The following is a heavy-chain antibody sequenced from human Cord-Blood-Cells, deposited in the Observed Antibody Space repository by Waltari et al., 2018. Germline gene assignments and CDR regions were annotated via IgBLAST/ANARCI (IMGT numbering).Heavy chain of an antibody. CDR2: IIPILGIA. Sequence: QVQLVQSGAAVKKPGSSVKVSCKASGGTFSSSAISWVRQAPGQGLVWMGRIIPILGIANYAQKVQGRDTITTDKSTSTAYMELSSLRSEDTAVYYCARVGGSSSPYYYYYMDVWGKGTTVTVSS. CDR3: ARVGGSSSPYYYYYMDV. J-gene: IGHJ6*03. D-gene: IGHD6-6*01. V-gene: IGHV1-69*09. CDR1: GGTFSSSA.